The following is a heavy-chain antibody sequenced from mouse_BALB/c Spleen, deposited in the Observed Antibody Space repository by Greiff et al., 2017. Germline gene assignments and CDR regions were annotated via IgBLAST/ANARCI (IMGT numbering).Heavy chain of an antibody. CDR2: IDPANGNT. J-gene: IGHJ2*01. V-gene: IGHV14-3*02. D-gene: IGHD3-2*01. CDR3: APRQLGRYYFDY. Sequence: VQLQQSGAELVKPGASVKLSCTASGFNIKDTYMHWVKQRPEQGLEWIGRIDPANGNTKYDPKFQGKATITADTSSNTAYLQLSSLTSEDTAVYYCAPRQLGRYYFDYWGQGTTLTVSS. CDR1: GFNIKDTY.